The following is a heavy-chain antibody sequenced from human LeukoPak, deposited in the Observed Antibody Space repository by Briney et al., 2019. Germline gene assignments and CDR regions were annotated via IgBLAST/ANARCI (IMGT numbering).Heavy chain of an antibody. CDR3: AKDFRIGYSAHFDY. Sequence: PPGGSLRLSCVGSGFTVRSHAMSWVRQAPEKGLEFVSGIYENGGTTYYADSVKGRSSISRDNSKNTLYLQMDSLRGEDTAVYYCAKDFRIGYSAHFDYWGQGALVTVSS. CDR2: IYENGGTT. CDR1: GFTVRSHA. V-gene: IGHV3-23*01. J-gene: IGHJ4*02. D-gene: IGHD2-21*01.